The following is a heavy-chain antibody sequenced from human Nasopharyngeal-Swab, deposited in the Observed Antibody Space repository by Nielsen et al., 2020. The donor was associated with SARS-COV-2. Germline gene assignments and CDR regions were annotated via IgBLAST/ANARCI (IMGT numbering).Heavy chain of an antibody. CDR3: TTDVDSSSWHYYYYGMDV. CDR2: IKSKTDGGTT. J-gene: IGHJ6*02. V-gene: IGHV3-15*01. Sequence: VRQMPGKGLEWVGRIKSKTDGGTTDNAAPVKGRFTISRDDSKNTLYLQMNSLKTEDTAVYYCTTDVDSSSWHYYYYGMDVWGQGTTVTVSS. D-gene: IGHD6-13*01.